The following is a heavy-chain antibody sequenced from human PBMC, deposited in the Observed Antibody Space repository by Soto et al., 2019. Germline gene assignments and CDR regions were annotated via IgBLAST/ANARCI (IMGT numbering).Heavy chain of an antibody. Sequence: QVQLQESGPGLVKPSQTLSLTCTVSGGSISSGGYYWSWIRQHPGKGLEWIGYIYYSGRTYYNPARKSRVTISVDTSKNQFSLKLSAVTAADTAVYYCAASCVGCGGVNDYGMDVWGQGTTVTVSS. CDR1: GGSISSGGYY. D-gene: IGHD3-10*01. V-gene: IGHV4-31*03. CDR2: IYYSGRT. J-gene: IGHJ6*02. CDR3: AASCVGCGGVNDYGMDV.